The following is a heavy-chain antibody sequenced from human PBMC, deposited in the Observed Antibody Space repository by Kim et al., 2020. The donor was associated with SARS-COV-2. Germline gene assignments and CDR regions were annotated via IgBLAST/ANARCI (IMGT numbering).Heavy chain of an antibody. D-gene: IGHD1-26*01. CDR1: GFTVSSNY. CDR3: AREVMGANRSWYFDL. Sequence: GGSLRLSCAASGFTVSSNYMNWVRQAPGKGLEWVSVLYSGGTPYYADSVKDRFTFSRDNSKNTLYLQMNSLRAEDTALYYCAREVMGANRSWYFDLWGRGTLVTVSS. J-gene: IGHJ2*01. V-gene: IGHV3-53*01. CDR2: LYSGGTP.